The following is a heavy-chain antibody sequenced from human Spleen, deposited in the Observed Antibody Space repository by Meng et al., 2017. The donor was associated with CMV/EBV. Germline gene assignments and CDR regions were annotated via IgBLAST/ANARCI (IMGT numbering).Heavy chain of an antibody. CDR2: ISHSGDT. D-gene: IGHD2-15*01. V-gene: IGHV4-4*01. CDR1: GDSIGRRMW. J-gene: IGHJ4*02. CDR3: ARSPGWWSLDY. Sequence: CAVAGDSIGRRMWWSWVRQPPGKGLEWLGEISHSGDTKYKSSLQSRVTISADMTKNHFSLKLTSVTAADTGVYFCARSPGWWSLDYWGQGILVTVSS.